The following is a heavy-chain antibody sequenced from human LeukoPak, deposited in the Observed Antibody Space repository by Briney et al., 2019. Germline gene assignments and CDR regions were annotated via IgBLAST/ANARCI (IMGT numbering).Heavy chain of an antibody. D-gene: IGHD2-2*01. CDR1: GFTFSDYY. V-gene: IGHV3-11*04. J-gene: IGHJ3*02. Sequence: GGSLILSCAASGFTFSDYYMSWIRQAPGKGLEWLSYISGSASSIYYADSVKGRFTISRDNAKNSLYLQMNSLRAEDTAVYYCARAEHCSRTSCSDAFDIWGQGTMVTVSS. CDR3: ARAEHCSRTSCSDAFDI. CDR2: ISGSASSI.